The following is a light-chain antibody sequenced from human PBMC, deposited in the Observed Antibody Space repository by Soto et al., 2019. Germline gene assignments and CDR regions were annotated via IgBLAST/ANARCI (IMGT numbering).Light chain of an antibody. CDR3: QHDYNLPIT. J-gene: IGKJ5*01. V-gene: IGKV3D-7*01. CDR2: GAS. Sequence: EVVLTQSPATLSLSPGEGATLSCRVSQSISSSYLSWYQQRPGQAPRLLIYGASTRATGIPARFSGSGRGSGTDFPLTISSLQPEDFAVYYCQHDYNLPITFGQGTRLETK. CDR1: QSISSSY.